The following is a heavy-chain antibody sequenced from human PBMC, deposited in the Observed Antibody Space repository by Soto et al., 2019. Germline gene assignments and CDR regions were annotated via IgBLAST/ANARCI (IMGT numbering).Heavy chain of an antibody. J-gene: IGHJ6*02. V-gene: IGHV1-18*01. CDR1: GYTFTSYG. Sequence: GASVKVSCMASGYTFTSYGISWVRQAPGQGLEWMGWISAYNGNTNYAQKLQGRATMTTDTSTSTAYMELRSLRSDDTAVYYCARDIVVVVAATQGDYYYGMDVWGQGTTVTVSS. D-gene: IGHD2-15*01. CDR2: ISAYNGNT. CDR3: ARDIVVVVAATQGDYYYGMDV.